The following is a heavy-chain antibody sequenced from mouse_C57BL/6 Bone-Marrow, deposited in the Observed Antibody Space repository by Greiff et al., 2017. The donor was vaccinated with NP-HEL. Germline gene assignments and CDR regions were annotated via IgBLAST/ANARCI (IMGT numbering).Heavy chain of an antibody. CDR2: IDPSDSYT. J-gene: IGHJ2*01. Sequence: VQLQESGAELVMPGASVKLSCKASGYTFTSYWMHWVKQRPGQGLEWIGEIDPSDSYTNYNQKFKGKSTLTVDKSSSTAYMQLSSLTSEDSAVYYCARGDYYGPWGQGTTLTVSS. CDR1: GYTFTSYW. D-gene: IGHD1-1*01. V-gene: IGHV1-69*01. CDR3: ARGDYYGP.